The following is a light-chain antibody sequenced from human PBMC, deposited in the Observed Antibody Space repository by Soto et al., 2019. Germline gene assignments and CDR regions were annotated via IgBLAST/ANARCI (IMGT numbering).Light chain of an antibody. CDR1: SSDVGGYNY. CDR2: EVS. Sequence: QSALTQPASVSGSPGQSITISCTGTSSDVGGYNYVSWYQQHPGKAPKLMFYEVSNRPSGVSNRFSGSKSGNTASLTISGLQAEDEADYYCSSYTSSSTLEVVFGGGTKLTVL. CDR3: SSYTSSSTLEVV. V-gene: IGLV2-14*01. J-gene: IGLJ2*01.